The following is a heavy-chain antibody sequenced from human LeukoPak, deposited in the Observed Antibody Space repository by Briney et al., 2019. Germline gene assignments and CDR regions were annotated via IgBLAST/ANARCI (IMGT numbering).Heavy chain of an antibody. V-gene: IGHV3-7*01. CDR1: GFTFRSYW. CDR3: GRDGGPVDY. J-gene: IGHJ4*02. CDR2: LNQDGSEK. Sequence: GGSLRLSCAASGFTFRSYWMSWVRQAPGKGLEWVANLNQDGSEKYYVDSVKGRFTISRDNAKKSLYLQMNSLRAEDTAVYYYGRDGGPVDYWGQGTLVTVSS. D-gene: IGHD3-16*01.